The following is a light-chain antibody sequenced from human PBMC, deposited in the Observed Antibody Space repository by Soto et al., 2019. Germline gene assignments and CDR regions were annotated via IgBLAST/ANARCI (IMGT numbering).Light chain of an antibody. V-gene: IGKV3D-15*01. CDR1: QDVNIY. Sequence: EILMTQSPATLSVSPVERATLSCRANQDVNIYLAWYQQKHGQAPRLLISGASTRATGIPAMFSGSVSGTEFTLTISSLQSEEYAVYYCQQYGKWPRTFGGGTNVEIK. CDR3: QQYGKWPRT. CDR2: GAS. J-gene: IGKJ4*01.